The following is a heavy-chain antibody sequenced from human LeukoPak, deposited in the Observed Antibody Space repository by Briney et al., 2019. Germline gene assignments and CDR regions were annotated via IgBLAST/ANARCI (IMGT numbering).Heavy chain of an antibody. Sequence: GASVKVSCKASGGTFSSYAISWVRQAPGQGLEWMGGIIPIFGTANYAQKFQGRVTITTDESTSTAYMELSSLRSEDTAVYYCARWDPDYYDSSGYFDYWAREPWSPSPQ. D-gene: IGHD3-22*01. CDR3: ARWDPDYYDSSGYFDY. J-gene: IGHJ4*02. CDR1: GGTFSSYA. CDR2: IIPIFGTA. V-gene: IGHV1-69*05.